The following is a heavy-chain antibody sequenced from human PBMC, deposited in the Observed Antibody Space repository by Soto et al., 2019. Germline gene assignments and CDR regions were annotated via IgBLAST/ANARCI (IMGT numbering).Heavy chain of an antibody. V-gene: IGHV3-15*01. CDR1: GFPFSNAW. J-gene: IGHJ4*02. CDR3: TTGLVVVAATRRYFDY. Sequence: PGGSPRLSCAASGFPFSNAWMSWVRQAPGKGLEWVGRIKSKTDGGTTDYAAPVKGRFTISRDDSKNTLYLQMNSLKTEDTAVYYCTTGLVVVAATRRYFDYWGQGTLVTVSS. D-gene: IGHD2-15*01. CDR2: IKSKTDGGTT.